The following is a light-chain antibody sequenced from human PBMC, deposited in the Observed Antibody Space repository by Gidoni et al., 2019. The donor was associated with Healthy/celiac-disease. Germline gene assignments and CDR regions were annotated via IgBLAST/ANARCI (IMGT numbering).Light chain of an antibody. CDR3: MQALQTPFT. V-gene: IGKV2-28*01. Sequence: IVMTQSRLSQPVTPGEPASIPCRSSQSLLHGTGYNYLDWYLQKPGQSPQLLIYLGSNRASGVPDRFSGSGSGTDFTLKISRVEAEDVGTYYCMQALQTPFTFGGGTKVEIK. J-gene: IGKJ4*01. CDR1: QSLLHGTGYNY. CDR2: LGS.